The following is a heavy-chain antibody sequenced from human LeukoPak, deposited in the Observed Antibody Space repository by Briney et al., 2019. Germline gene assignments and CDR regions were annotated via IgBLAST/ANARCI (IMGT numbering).Heavy chain of an antibody. CDR2: IKQDGSEK. D-gene: IGHD3-9*01. V-gene: IGHV3-7*01. CDR1: GFTFSSYW. Sequence: GGSLRLSCAASGFTFSSYWMSWVRQAPGKGLEWVANIKQDGSEKYYVDSVKGRFTISRDNAKNSLYLQMNSLRAEDTAVYYCARRRYFDWLSLDYYYYMDVWGKGTTVTIS. CDR3: ARRRYFDWLSLDYYYYMDV. J-gene: IGHJ6*03.